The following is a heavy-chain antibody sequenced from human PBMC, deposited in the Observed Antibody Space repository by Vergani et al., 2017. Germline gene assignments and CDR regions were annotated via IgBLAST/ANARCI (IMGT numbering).Heavy chain of an antibody. Sequence: EVQLVESGGGLVQPGGSLRLSCAASGFTFDDYAMHWVRQAPGKGLEWVSGISWNSGSIGYADSVKGRFTISRDNAKNTLYLQMNSLRAEDTAVYYCAKAAGGSWGQGTLVTVSS. CDR1: GFTFDDYA. V-gene: IGHV3-9*01. CDR3: AKAAGGS. J-gene: IGHJ4*02. D-gene: IGHD2-15*01. CDR2: ISWNSGSI.